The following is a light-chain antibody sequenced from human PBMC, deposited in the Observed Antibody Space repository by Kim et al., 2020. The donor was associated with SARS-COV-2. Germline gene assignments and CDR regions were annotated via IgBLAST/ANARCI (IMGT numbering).Light chain of an antibody. J-gene: IGKJ1*01. CDR1: QSISSW. CDR2: RAS. CDR3: QQYSSYWT. Sequence: LSASVGDRVTITCRASQSISSWLAWYQQKPGKAPKLLIYRASNLESGVPSRFSGSGSGTEFTLTISSLQPDDFATYYCQQYSSYWTFGQGTKLEI. V-gene: IGKV1-5*03.